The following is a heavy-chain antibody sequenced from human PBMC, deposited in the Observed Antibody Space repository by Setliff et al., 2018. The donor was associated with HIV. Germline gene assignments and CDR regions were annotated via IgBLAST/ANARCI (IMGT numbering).Heavy chain of an antibody. J-gene: IGHJ1*01. CDR2: VTPDGGDK. V-gene: IGHV3-7*03. D-gene: IGHD3-16*01. CDR3: TGLFLGF. Sequence: GGSLRLSCAASGFMFGVDWMSWVRQTPGKGLEWVASVTPDGGDKYYANSMRGRFTISRDDSKNTLFLQMDNLKTEDTAIYYCTGLFLGFWGQGTPVTVSS. CDR1: GFMFGVDW.